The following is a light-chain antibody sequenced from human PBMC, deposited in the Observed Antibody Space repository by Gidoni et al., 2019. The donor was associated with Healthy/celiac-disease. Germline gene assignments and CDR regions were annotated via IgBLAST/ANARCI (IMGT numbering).Light chain of an antibody. CDR3: QQFNSGWT. CDR2: DAS. V-gene: IGKV1-13*02. CDR1: QGISSA. J-gene: IGKJ3*01. Sequence: AIQLTQSPSSLSASVGDRVTITCRARQGISSALSWYQQKPGKAPKLLIYDASSLESGVPSRFSGSGSGTDFPLTISSLHPEDFASYCCQQFNSGWTFGPGTKVDIK.